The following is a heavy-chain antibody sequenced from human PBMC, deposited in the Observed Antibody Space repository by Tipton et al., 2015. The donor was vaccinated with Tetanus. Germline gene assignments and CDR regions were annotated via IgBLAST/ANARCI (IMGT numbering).Heavy chain of an antibody. CDR1: GGSSRGYS. CDR2: INHSGKP. J-gene: IGHJ4*02. CDR3: ARDINYASDY. V-gene: IGHV4-34*01. D-gene: IGHD4-11*01. Sequence: TLSLTCAVSGGSSRGYSWSWVRQPPGKGLEWIGEINHSGKPTYNPSLKSRVTMSLDTSNPHFSLSLSSVTAADTAVYYCARDINYASDYWGQGTLVTVSS.